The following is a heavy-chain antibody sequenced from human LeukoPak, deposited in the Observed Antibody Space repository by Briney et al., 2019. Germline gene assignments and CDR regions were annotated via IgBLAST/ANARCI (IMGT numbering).Heavy chain of an antibody. V-gene: IGHV1-69*13. CDR1: GGTFSSYA. J-gene: IGHJ4*02. D-gene: IGHD3-10*01. CDR3: ARVSQTSMVRGIITFDY. Sequence: ASVKVSCKASGGTFSSYAISWVRQAPGQGLEWMGGIIPIFGTANYAQKFQGRVTITADESTSTAYMELSSLRSEDTAVYFCARVSQTSMVRGIITFDYWGQGTLVTVSS. CDR2: IIPIFGTA.